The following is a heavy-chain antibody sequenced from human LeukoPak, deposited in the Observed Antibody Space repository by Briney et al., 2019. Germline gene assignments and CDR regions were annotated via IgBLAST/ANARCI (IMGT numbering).Heavy chain of an antibody. D-gene: IGHD3-22*01. CDR2: IYSGGNT. Sequence: GGYLRLSCAASGFSVSNYYMRWVRQAPGKGLEWVSVIYSGGNTYYTDSVKGRFTISRDNPKNTVFLQMGSLRGEDTAVYYCARCYYDGSGFYYYFDYWGQGTLVTVSS. V-gene: IGHV3-53*01. CDR3: ARCYYDGSGFYYYFDY. J-gene: IGHJ4*02. CDR1: GFSVSNYY.